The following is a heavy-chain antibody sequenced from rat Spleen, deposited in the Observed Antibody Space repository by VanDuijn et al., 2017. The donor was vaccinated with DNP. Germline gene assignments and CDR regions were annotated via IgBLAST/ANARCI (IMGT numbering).Heavy chain of an antibody. CDR2: ISPSGGST. Sequence: EVQLVESGGGLVQPGRSLKLSCAASGFIFSDYGMHWIRQAPTKGLEWVASISPSGGSTYYRDSVKGRFTISRDNARTTLYLQMDSLRSDDTAAYYCERHRTIMPYYYAMDAWGQGASVTVSS. V-gene: IGHV5-19*01. CDR3: ERHRTIMPYYYAMDA. J-gene: IGHJ4*01. D-gene: IGHD1-12*01. CDR1: GFIFSDYG.